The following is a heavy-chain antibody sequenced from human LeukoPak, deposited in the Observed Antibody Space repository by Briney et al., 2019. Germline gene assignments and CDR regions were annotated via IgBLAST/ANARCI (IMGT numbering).Heavy chain of an antibody. J-gene: IGHJ5*02. D-gene: IGHD6-6*01. CDR2: INPNSGGT. Sequence: ASVKVSCKASGYTFTGYYMHWVRQAPGQGLEWMGWINPNSGGTNYAQKFQGRVTMTRDTSISTAYMELSRLRSDDTAVYYCARDKRSEAARPHPWGQGTLVTVSS. CDR3: ARDKRSEAARPHP. V-gene: IGHV1-2*02. CDR1: GYTFTGYY.